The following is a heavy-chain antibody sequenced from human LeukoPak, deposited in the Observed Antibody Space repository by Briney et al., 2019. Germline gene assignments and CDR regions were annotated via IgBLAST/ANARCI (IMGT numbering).Heavy chain of an antibody. CDR1: GFSFSSYA. V-gene: IGHV3-23*01. CDR2: ISGSGDST. D-gene: IGHD1-26*01. CDR3: AKDVRGSGTYWDY. Sequence: GGSLRLSCAASGFSFSSYAMTWVRQAPGKGLEWVSAISGSGDSTYDADSVKGRFTISRDNSTNTLYLQMKSLRAEDTAVYYCAKDVRGSGTYWDYWGQGTLVTVSS. J-gene: IGHJ4*02.